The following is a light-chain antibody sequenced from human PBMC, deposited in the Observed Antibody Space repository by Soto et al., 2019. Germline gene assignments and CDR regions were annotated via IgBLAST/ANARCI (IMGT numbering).Light chain of an antibody. V-gene: IGKV3-15*01. Sequence: EIVMTQSPATLSVSPRERGTLSCRASQSVSSNLAWYQQKPGQAPRLLIYGASTRATGIPARFSGSGSGTEFTLTISSLQSEDFAVYYCQQYNNWPQTFGQGTKV. CDR2: GAS. J-gene: IGKJ1*01. CDR1: QSVSSN. CDR3: QQYNNWPQT.